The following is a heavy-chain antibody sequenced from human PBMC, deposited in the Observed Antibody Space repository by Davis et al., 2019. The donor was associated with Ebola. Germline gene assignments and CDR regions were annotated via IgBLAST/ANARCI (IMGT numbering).Heavy chain of an antibody. CDR2: ISYDGSNK. J-gene: IGHJ4*02. CDR1: GFTFSSYG. Sequence: PGGSLRLSCAASGFTFSSYGMHWVRQAPGKGLEWVAVISYDGSNKYYADSVKGRFTISRDNSKNTLYLQMNSLRAEDTAVYYCASLRDVGYVWGSPDYWGQGTLVTVSS. CDR3: ASLRDVGYVWGSPDY. D-gene: IGHD3-16*01. V-gene: IGHV3-30*03.